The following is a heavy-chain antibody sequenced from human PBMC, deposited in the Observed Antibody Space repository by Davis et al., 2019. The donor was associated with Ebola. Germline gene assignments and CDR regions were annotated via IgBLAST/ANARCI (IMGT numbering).Heavy chain of an antibody. Sequence: HTGGSLRLSCAASGFTFSSYWMHWVRHAPGKGLVWVSHINSDGSPTNYADSVKGRFTISSDNAKNTLYLQMNSLGAEDTAVYYCAGGKDSSGWYGDDAFDFWGQGTMVTVSS. J-gene: IGHJ3*01. V-gene: IGHV3-74*01. CDR2: INSDGSPT. D-gene: IGHD6-19*01. CDR1: GFTFSSYW. CDR3: AGGKDSSGWYGDDAFDF.